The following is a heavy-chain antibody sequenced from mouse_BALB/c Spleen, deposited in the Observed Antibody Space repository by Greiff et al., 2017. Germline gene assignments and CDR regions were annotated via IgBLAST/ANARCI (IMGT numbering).Heavy chain of an antibody. CDR3: TRDLRDYAMDY. Sequence: EVMLVESGGGLVKPGGSLKLSCAASGFTFSSYTMSWVRQTPEKRLEWVATISSGGSYTYYPDSVKGRFTISRDNAKNTLYLQMSSLKSEDTAMYYCTRDLRDYAMDYWGQGTSVTVSS. J-gene: IGHJ4*01. V-gene: IGHV5-6-4*01. D-gene: IGHD1-1*01. CDR2: ISSGGSYT. CDR1: GFTFSSYT.